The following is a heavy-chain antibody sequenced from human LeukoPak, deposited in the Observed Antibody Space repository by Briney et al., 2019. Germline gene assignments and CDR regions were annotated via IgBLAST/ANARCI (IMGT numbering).Heavy chain of an antibody. CDR3: AKADGYCSSTSCQYFDY. V-gene: IGHV3-30*18. D-gene: IGHD2-2*03. CDR2: ISYDGSNK. CDR1: GFTFSSYG. J-gene: IGHJ4*02. Sequence: GRSLRLSCAASGFTFSSYGMHWVRQAPGKGLEWVAVISYDGSNKYYADSVKSRFTISRDNSKNTLYLQMNSLRAEDTAVYYCAKADGYCSSTSCQYFDYWGQGTLVTVSS.